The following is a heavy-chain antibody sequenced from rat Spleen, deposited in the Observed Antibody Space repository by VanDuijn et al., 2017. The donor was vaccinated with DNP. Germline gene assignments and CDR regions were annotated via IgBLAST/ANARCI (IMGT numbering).Heavy chain of an antibody. D-gene: IGHD1-4*01. CDR3: AGRPPPTRGPFDY. CDR1: RITFRNYN. J-gene: IGHJ2*01. V-gene: IGHV5-7*01. CDR2: IIYDGSNT. Sequence: EVQLVESGGGLVQPGRSLKLSCAVSRITFRNYNMAWVRQAPKKGLEWVATIIYDGSNTYYRDSVKGRFTISRDNAKSTLSLQMDSLRSEDTATYYCAGRPPPTRGPFDYWGQGVLVTVSS.